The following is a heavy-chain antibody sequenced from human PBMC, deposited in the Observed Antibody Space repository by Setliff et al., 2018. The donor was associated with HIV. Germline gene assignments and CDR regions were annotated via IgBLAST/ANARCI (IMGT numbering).Heavy chain of an antibody. D-gene: IGHD2-15*01. CDR2: ISYTGIT. Sequence: SETLSLTCTVSGGSISRGSYSWGWIRQPPGKGLEWIGSISYTGITNYNPSLKSRVTISVDTSRNQFSLKLGSVTAADTAMYYCAREHCSGGSCNGFDIWGQGTMVTVSS. J-gene: IGHJ3*02. CDR1: GGSISRGSYS. V-gene: IGHV4-39*01. CDR3: AREHCSGGSCNGFDI.